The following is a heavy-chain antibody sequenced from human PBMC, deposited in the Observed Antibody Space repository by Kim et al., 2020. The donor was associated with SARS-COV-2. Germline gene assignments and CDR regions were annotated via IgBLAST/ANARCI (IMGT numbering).Heavy chain of an antibody. V-gene: IGHV3-23*01. Sequence: ADSVRGRITISRDNSKDILFLQMDSLRVDDTAVYYCAKDLLYVPGRGYFDSWGQGVLVTVSS. J-gene: IGHJ4*02. D-gene: IGHD3-10*01. CDR3: AKDLLYVPGRGYFDS.